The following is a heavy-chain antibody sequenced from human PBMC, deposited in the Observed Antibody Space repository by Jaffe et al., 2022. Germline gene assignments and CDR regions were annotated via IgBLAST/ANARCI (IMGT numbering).Heavy chain of an antibody. J-gene: IGHJ4*02. CDR1: GFTFSSYA. CDR2: ISGSGGST. Sequence: EVQLLESGGGLVQPGGSLRLSCAASGFTFSSYAMSWVRQAPGKGLEWVSAISGSGGSTYYADSVKGRFTISRDNSKNTLYLQMNSLRAEDTAVYYCAKDHGRTGYSSGWYGYWGQGTLVTVSS. V-gene: IGHV3-23*01. D-gene: IGHD6-19*01. CDR3: AKDHGRTGYSSGWYGY.